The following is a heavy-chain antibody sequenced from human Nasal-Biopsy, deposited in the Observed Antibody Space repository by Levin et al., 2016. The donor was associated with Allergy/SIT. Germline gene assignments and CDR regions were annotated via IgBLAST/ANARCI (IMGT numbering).Heavy chain of an antibody. Sequence: ETLSLTCTVSGGSVISGDHGWSWIRQPPGKGLEWVSAISVSDNTYYADSVKGRFTISRDNSKETLFLQVNSLRAEDTATYYCVRVSPHGGNVYWGQGTPVTVSS. CDR1: GGSVISGDHG. CDR2: ISVSDNT. CDR3: VRVSPHGGNVY. J-gene: IGHJ4*02. V-gene: IGHV3-23*01. D-gene: IGHD4-23*01.